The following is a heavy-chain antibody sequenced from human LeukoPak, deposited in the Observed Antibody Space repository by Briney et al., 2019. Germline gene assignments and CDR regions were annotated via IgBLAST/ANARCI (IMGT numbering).Heavy chain of an antibody. CDR3: ARGSYYDGSGYYSILYPFDY. CDR1: GGSFSGYY. J-gene: IGHJ4*02. CDR2: INHSGST. D-gene: IGHD3-22*01. Sequence: SETLSLTCAVYGGSFSGYYWSWIRQPPGEGLEWIGEINHSGSTNYNPSLKSRVTISVDTSKNQFSLKLSSVTAADTAVYYCARGSYYDGSGYYSILYPFDYWGQGTLVTVSS. V-gene: IGHV4-34*01.